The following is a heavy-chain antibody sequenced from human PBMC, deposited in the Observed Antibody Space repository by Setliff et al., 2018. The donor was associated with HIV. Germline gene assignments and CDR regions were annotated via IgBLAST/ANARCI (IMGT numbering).Heavy chain of an antibody. V-gene: IGHV4-34*01. J-gene: IGHJ4*02. CDR1: GGSFSNYY. CDR2: IDHEGTT. D-gene: IGHD3-16*02. CDR3: TLTHVGAQTHVGIPMIDNF. Sequence: LSLTCAVFGGSFSNYYWSWVRQPPGKGLEFIAEIDHEGTTNYNPSLKSRATISVDTSKNHLSLKLTSMTAADTGVYFCTLTHVGAQTHVGIPMIDNFWGQGTLVTV.